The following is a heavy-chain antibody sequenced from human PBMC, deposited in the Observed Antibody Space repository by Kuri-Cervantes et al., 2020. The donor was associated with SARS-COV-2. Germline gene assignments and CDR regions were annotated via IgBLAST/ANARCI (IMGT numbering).Heavy chain of an antibody. V-gene: IGHV3-64*02. Sequence: GESLKISCAASGLTFSNYAMYWVRQAPGKGLEYVSAISSNGDSTYYADSVKGRFTMSRDNSKNTLYLQMGSLRAEDMAVYYCARVSRSGYLDYWGQGTLVTVSS. D-gene: IGHD3-3*01. J-gene: IGHJ4*02. CDR3: ARVSRSGYLDY. CDR2: ISSNGDST. CDR1: GLTFSNYA.